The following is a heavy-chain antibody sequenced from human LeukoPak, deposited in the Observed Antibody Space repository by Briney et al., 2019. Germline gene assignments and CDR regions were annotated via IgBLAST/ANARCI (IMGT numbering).Heavy chain of an antibody. V-gene: IGHV4-34*01. CDR2: INNSGST. J-gene: IGHJ4*02. Sequence: TSSDTLSLTCAVYGASFSDSYWSWIRQSPEKGLEWIGEINNSGSTSYNPSLNSRVIMPVDRSKNQFSLRLTSVTAADTAVYYCARGRYGPRLGNWGQGTLVTVSS. D-gene: IGHD3-16*01. CDR3: ARGRYGPRLGN. CDR1: GASFSDSY.